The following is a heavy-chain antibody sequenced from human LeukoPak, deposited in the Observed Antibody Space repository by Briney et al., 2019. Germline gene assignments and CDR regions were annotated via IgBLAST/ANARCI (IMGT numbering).Heavy chain of an antibody. CDR3: AREMGATTVTA. CDR1: GFTFSDYW. J-gene: IGHJ5*02. CDR2: IKQDGSEK. V-gene: IGHV3-7*01. Sequence: GGSLRLSCAASGFTFSDYWMTWVRQAPGKGLEWVANIKQDGSEKYYVDSVKGRFTISRDNAKNSLHLQMNSLRAEDTAVYYCAREMGATTVTAWGQGTLVTVSS. D-gene: IGHD4-17*01.